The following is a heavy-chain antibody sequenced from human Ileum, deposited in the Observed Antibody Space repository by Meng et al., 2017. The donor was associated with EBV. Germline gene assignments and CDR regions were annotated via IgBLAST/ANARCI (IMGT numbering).Heavy chain of an antibody. CDR3: ARDPIPVPGRNFDY. CDR1: GVSISSNSG. Sequence: HVALHEPGPGLLTPSGTLSLPCTVSGVSISSNSGWNWIRNPPGKGLEWIGDIYHSGDSNYNPSLKSRVTISLDNSNNQFSLTLSSVTAADTAVYYCARDPIPVPGRNFDYWGQGTLVTVSS. D-gene: IGHD6-19*01. J-gene: IGHJ4*02. CDR2: IYHSGDS. V-gene: IGHV4-4*02.